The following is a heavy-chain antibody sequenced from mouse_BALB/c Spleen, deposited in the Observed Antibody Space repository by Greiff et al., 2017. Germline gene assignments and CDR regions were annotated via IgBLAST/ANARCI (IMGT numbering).Heavy chain of an antibody. D-gene: IGHD1-1*01. CDR3: ANGSSSYYYAMDY. CDR2: IDPYNGGT. J-gene: IGHJ4*01. V-gene: IGHV1S135*01. CDR1: GYAFTSYN. Sequence: VQLQQSGPELVKPGASVKVSCKASGYAFTSYNMYWVKQSPGQSLEWIGYIDPYNGGTSYNQKFKGKATLTVDKSSSTAYMQLNSLTSEDSAVYYCANGSSSYYYAMDYWGQGTSVTVSS.